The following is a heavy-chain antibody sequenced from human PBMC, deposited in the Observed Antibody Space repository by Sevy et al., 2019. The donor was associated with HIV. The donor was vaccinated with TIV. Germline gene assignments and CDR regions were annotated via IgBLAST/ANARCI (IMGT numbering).Heavy chain of an antibody. D-gene: IGHD1-26*01. V-gene: IGHV3-30-3*01. Sequence: GGSLRLSCAASGFAFSTHAMHWVRQAPGKGLEWVAVISYEGSETFYAASVEGRFTISRDNSKNMLFLQINSLRPEDTAVYYCARDGGYSVKGYTLYWGHGTLVTVSS. CDR1: GFAFSTHA. CDR3: ARDGGYSVKGYTLY. CDR2: ISYEGSET. J-gene: IGHJ4*01.